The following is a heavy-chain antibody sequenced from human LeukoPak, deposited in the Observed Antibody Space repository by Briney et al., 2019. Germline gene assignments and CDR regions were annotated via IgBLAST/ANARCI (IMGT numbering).Heavy chain of an antibody. CDR3: ARGGIVVVPAAMSRGYYYYYYGMDV. D-gene: IGHD2-2*01. V-gene: IGHV4-39*01. Sequence: PSETLSLTCTVSGGSISSSSYYWGWIRQPPGTGLEWIGSIYYSGSTYYNPSLKSRVTISVDTSKNQFSLKLSSVTAADTAVYYCARGGIVVVPAAMSRGYYYYYYGMDVWGQGTTVTVSS. J-gene: IGHJ6*02. CDR1: GGSISSSSYY. CDR2: IYYSGST.